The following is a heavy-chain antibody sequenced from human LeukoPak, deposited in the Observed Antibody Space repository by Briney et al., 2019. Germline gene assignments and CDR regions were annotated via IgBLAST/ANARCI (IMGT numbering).Heavy chain of an antibody. J-gene: IGHJ4*02. Sequence: GGSLRLSCAASGFTFSSYAMSWVRLAPGKGLEWVSAISGSGGSTYYADSVKGRFTISRDNSKNTLYLQMNSLRAEDTAVYYCAKVGGYYDYVWGSYRYRLGNHFDYWGQGTLVTVSS. D-gene: IGHD3-16*02. CDR1: GFTFSSYA. CDR3: AKVGGYYDYVWGSYRYRLGNHFDY. CDR2: ISGSGGST. V-gene: IGHV3-23*01.